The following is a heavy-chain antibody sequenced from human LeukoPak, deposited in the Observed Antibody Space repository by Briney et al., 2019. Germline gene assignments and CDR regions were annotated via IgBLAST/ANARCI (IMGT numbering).Heavy chain of an antibody. CDR3: WGGGGSSLEVLYYFDY. D-gene: IGHD1-26*01. CDR2: MSGSGGSP. Sequence: RRSLRLSCAPSGFTFSRNTMRCVSQAPGEGLERVSAMSGSGGSPYYADSVKGRFTISRDNSKNTLYLQMNSLRAEAKAVYYCWGGGGSSLEVLYYFDYWGRGTLVTVSS. V-gene: IGHV3-23*01. CDR1: GFTFSRNT. J-gene: IGHJ4*02.